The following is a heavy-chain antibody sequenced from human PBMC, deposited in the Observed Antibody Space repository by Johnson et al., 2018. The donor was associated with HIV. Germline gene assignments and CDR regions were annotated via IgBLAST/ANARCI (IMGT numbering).Heavy chain of an antibody. CDR1: GFTFSSYA. CDR3: AREGGAAAPDAFDI. CDR2: VSYEGSNT. V-gene: IGHV3-30-3*01. J-gene: IGHJ3*02. Sequence: QMLLVESGGGVVQPGRSLRLSCAASGFTFSSYAMHWVRQAPGKGLEWVAGVSYEGSNTYFADTVQGRFIISRDNSKSTLYLQLDSLRAEDTAVYFCAREGGAAAPDAFDIWGQGTMVTVSS. D-gene: IGHD2-2*01.